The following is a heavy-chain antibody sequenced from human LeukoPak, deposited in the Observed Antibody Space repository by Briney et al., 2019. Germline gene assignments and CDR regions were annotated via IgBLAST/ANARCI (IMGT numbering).Heavy chain of an antibody. V-gene: IGHV3-11*01. D-gene: IGHD6-13*01. CDR3: ARTLSPTIAGAGGFDP. CDR1: GFTFSDFY. J-gene: IGHJ5*02. CDR2: IRPSGSPI. Sequence: KPGGSLRPSCAASGFTFSDFYMSWIRQAPGKGLEWISSIRPSGSPIHYRDSVKGRFTISRDNAKNSLYLQMDSLRVEDTAVYYCARTLSPTIAGAGGFDPWGQGTLVTVSS.